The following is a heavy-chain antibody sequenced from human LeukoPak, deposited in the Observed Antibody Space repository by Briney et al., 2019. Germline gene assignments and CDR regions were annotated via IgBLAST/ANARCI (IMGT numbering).Heavy chain of an antibody. V-gene: IGHV1-69*06. Sequence: SVKVSCKAPGGTFSSYAVSWVRQAPGQGLEWMGRIVPMYDTADYAQRFQGRVTITADKSTGTVFMELSSLRSEDTGIYYCVRDYDTSGSQKNYFDFWGQATLVTVSS. J-gene: IGHJ4*02. CDR2: IVPMYDTA. CDR3: VRDYDTSGSQKNYFDF. D-gene: IGHD3-22*01. CDR1: GGTFSSYA.